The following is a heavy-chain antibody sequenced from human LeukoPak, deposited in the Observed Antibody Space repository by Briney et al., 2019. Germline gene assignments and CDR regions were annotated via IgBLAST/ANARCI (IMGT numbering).Heavy chain of an antibody. CDR1: GYTFTGYY. V-gene: IGHV1-2*02. J-gene: IGHJ6*03. CDR3: ARDSARGVYYYYYMDV. Sequence: ASVKVSCKASGYTFTGYYIHWVRQAPGQGLEWMGWINPNSGGTNYAQKFQGRVTMTRDTSISTAYMELSRLRSDDTAVYYCARDSARGVYYYYYMDVWGKGTTVTVSS. CDR2: INPNSGGT. D-gene: IGHD5-18*01.